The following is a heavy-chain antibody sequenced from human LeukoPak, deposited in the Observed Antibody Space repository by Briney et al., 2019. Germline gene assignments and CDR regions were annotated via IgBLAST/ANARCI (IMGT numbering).Heavy chain of an antibody. V-gene: IGHV3-66*01. D-gene: IGHD5-24*01. CDR2: FYIDGNT. CDR3: ARGDGYNFFDY. J-gene: IGHJ4*02. CDR1: GFTVSRNY. Sequence: GGSLRLSCAASGFTVSRNYMSWVRQTPGKGLEWASVFYIDGNTYYADSVKGRFSISRDNSKNTVYLQMNSLRVEDTAVYYCARGDGYNFFDYWGQGTLVTVSS.